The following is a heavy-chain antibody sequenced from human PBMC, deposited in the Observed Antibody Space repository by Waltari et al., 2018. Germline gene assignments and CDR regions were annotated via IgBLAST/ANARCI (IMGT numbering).Heavy chain of an antibody. CDR2: IYSGGST. D-gene: IGHD6-19*01. J-gene: IGHJ4*02. CDR3: ARDNGSGWYEGYDY. CDR1: GFTVSSNY. V-gene: IGHV3-53*01. Sequence: EVQLVESGGGLIQPGGSLRLSCAASGFTVSSNYMSWVRQAPGKGLEWVSVIYSGGSTYYSDSVKGRFTISRDNSKNTLYLQMNSLSAEDTAVYYCARDNGSGWYEGYDYWGQGTLVTVSS.